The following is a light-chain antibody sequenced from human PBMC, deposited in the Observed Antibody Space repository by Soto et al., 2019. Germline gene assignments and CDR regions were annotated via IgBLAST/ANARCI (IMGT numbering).Light chain of an antibody. J-gene: IGKJ2*03. CDR2: DAS. Sequence: DIQMTQSPSTLSASVGDRVTITCRASQSISSWLAWYQQKPGKAPKLLIYDASSLESGVPSRFSGSGSGTEFTLTISSLQPDDFATYYCQQYNWGFGQGTKLEIK. CDR1: QSISSW. CDR3: QQYNWG. V-gene: IGKV1-5*01.